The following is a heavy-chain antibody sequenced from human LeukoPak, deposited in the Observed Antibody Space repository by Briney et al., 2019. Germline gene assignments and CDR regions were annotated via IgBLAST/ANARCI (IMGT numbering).Heavy chain of an antibody. Sequence: PSETLSLTCTVSGGSISSSSYYWGWIRQPPGKGLEWIGSIYYSGSTYYNPSLKSRVTISVDTSKNQFSLKLSSVTAADTAVYYCARQLEYYYDSSGYHFDYWGQGTLVTVSS. V-gene: IGHV4-39*01. J-gene: IGHJ4*02. CDR2: IYYSGST. D-gene: IGHD3-22*01. CDR3: ARQLEYYYDSSGYHFDY. CDR1: GGSISSSSYY.